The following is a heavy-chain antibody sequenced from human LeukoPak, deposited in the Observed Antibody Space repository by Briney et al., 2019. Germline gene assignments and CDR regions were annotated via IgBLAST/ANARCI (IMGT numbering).Heavy chain of an antibody. CDR1: GFTFSSYA. CDR2: ISGSGGST. CDR3: AKDYRGDMITFGGVIDPY. Sequence: GGSLRLSCAASGFTFSSYAMGWVRQALGKGLEWVSAISGSGGSTYYADSVKGRFTISRDNSKNTLYLQMNSLRAEDTAVYYCAKDYRGDMITFGGVIDPYWGQGTLVTVSS. V-gene: IGHV3-23*01. D-gene: IGHD3-16*02. J-gene: IGHJ4*02.